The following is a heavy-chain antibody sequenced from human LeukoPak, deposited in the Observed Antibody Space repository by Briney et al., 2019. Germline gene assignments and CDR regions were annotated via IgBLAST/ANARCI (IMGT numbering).Heavy chain of an antibody. CDR1: GYTFTSYG. D-gene: IGHD2-21*02. CDR2: ISAYNGNT. J-gene: IGHJ4*02. V-gene: IGHV1-18*01. CDR3: ARDQPLAYCGGDCYGADY. Sequence: ASVKVSCKASGYTFTSYGISWVRQAPGQGLEWMGWISAYNGNTNYAQKLQGRVTMTTDTSTSTAYMGLRSLRSDDTAVYYCARDQPLAYCGGDCYGADYWGQGTLVTVSS.